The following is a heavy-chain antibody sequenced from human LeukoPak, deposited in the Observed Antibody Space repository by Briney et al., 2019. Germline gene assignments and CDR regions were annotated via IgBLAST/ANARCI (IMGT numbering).Heavy chain of an antibody. J-gene: IGHJ3*02. V-gene: IGHV3-23*01. CDR2: ISGSGGST. Sequence: GGSLRLSCAASGFTFSSYSMHWVRQAPGKGLEWVSAISGSGGSTYYADSVKGRFTISRDNSKNTLYLQMNSLRAEDTAVYYCAKESQAYYYDSSGYYHDAFDIWGQGTMVTVSS. CDR3: AKESQAYYYDSSGYYHDAFDI. CDR1: GFTFSSYS. D-gene: IGHD3-22*01.